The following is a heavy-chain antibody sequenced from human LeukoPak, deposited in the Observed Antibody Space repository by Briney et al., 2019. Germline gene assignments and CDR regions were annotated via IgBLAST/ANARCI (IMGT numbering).Heavy chain of an antibody. CDR2: ISGSGGST. CDR1: GFTFSSYG. Sequence: PGGTLRLSCAASGFTFSSYGMSWVRQAPGKGLEWVSAISGSGGSTYYADSVKGRFTISRDNSKNTLYLQMNSLRAEDTAVYYCAKFYGDYLNWFDPWGQGTLVTVSS. CDR3: AKFYGDYLNWFDP. D-gene: IGHD4-17*01. J-gene: IGHJ5*02. V-gene: IGHV3-23*01.